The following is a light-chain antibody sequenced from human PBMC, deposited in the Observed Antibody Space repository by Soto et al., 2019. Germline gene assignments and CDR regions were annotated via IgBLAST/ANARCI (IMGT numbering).Light chain of an antibody. CDR1: QDISNY. J-gene: IGKJ5*01. CDR3: QQYDGLPT. CDR2: DAS. V-gene: IGKV1-33*01. Sequence: DIQMTQSPSSLSASVGDRVTITCQASQDISNYLNWYQQKPGKAPKVLIYDASNLGTGVPSRFSGSGSGTDFTFSISSLQPEDVATHYCQQYDGLPTFGQGTRLEIK.